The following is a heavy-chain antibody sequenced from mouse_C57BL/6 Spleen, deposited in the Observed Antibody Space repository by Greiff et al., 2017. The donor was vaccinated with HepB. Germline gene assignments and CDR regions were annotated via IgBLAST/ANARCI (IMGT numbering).Heavy chain of an antibody. V-gene: IGHV5-4*03. J-gene: IGHJ2*01. D-gene: IGHD4-1*01. CDR1: GFTFSSYA. Sequence: EVMLVESGGGLVKPGGSLKLSCAASGFTFSSYAMSWVRQTPEKRLEWVATISDGGSYTYYPDNVKGRFTISRDNAKNNLYLQMSHLKSEDTAMYYCARALLGRDYFDYWGQGTTLTVSS. CDR3: ARALLGRDYFDY. CDR2: ISDGGSYT.